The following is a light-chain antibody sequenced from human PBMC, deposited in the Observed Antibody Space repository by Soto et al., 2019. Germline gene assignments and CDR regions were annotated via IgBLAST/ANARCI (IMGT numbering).Light chain of an antibody. J-gene: IGKJ1*01. CDR2: KAS. V-gene: IGKV1-5*03. CDR3: QQYNSYWT. Sequence: DMQMTQSPSTLSASVGDRVTITSRASQSINSWLAWYQQKPGKAPELLIYKASSLQSGVPSRFSGSGSGTDFTLTISSLQPDDLATYYCQQYNSYWTFGQGTKVEIK. CDR1: QSINSW.